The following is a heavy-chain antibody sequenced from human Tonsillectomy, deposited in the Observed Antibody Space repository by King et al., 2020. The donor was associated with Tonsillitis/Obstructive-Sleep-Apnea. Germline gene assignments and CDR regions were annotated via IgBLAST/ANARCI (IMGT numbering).Heavy chain of an antibody. CDR3: ARESGTAGNYDYDYMDV. Sequence: VQLVESGAEVKKPGSSVKVSCKASGGTFSSYAISWVRQAPGQGLEWMGRIIPILGIANYAQKLQGRVTLTADKSTSTAYMELSSLRSEDTAVYYCARESGTAGNYDYDYMDVWGKGATVTVSS. J-gene: IGHJ6*03. CDR1: GGTFSSYA. V-gene: IGHV1-69*09. D-gene: IGHD6-13*01. CDR2: IIPILGIA.